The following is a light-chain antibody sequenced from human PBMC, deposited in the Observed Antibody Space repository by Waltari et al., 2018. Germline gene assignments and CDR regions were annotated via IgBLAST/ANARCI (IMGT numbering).Light chain of an antibody. CDR1: SRDLGSYYH. Sequence: QSALTQPASVSGSLGPSITISCTGSSRDLGSYYHASWYQQHPGKAPKVIIFDVNYRPSGVSNRFSGSKSGITASLTISGLQAEDEADYFCKSFTTRATYVFGSGTRVTV. CDR3: KSFTTRATYV. CDR2: DVN. V-gene: IGLV2-14*03. J-gene: IGLJ1*01.